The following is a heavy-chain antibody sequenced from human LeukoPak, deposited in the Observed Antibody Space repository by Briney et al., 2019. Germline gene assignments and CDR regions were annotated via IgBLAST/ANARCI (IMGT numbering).Heavy chain of an antibody. Sequence: PGRSLRLSCAASGFIFSDYGMHWVRQAPGKGLEWVAVIWNDGSNTYYGDSVKGRFSISRDNAKNSLYLQMNSLRAEDTAVYYCARLAGAYASDSWGQGTMVTVSS. CDR1: GFIFSDYG. D-gene: IGHD2-2*01. V-gene: IGHV3-33*03. CDR3: ARLAGAYASDS. CDR2: IWNDGSNT. J-gene: IGHJ3*01.